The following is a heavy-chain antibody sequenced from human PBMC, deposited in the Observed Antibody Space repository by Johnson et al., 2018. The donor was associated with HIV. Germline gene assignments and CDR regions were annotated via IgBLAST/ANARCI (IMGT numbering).Heavy chain of an antibody. Sequence: QVQLVESGGGVVQPGRSLRLSCAASRFTFSSYAMHWVRQAPGKGMEWVAVISYDGSKKYYADSVKGRFTISRDNSKNTLHLQMNSLRAEDTAVYYCARDSGYEDHDGFDIWGQGTMVTVSS. D-gene: IGHD5-12*01. CDR2: ISYDGSKK. J-gene: IGHJ3*02. V-gene: IGHV3-30*04. CDR3: ARDSGYEDHDGFDI. CDR1: RFTFSSYA.